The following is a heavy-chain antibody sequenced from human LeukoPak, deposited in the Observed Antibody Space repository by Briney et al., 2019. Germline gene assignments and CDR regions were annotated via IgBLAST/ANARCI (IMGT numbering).Heavy chain of an antibody. D-gene: IGHD3-3*01. CDR2: IRYDGSNK. Sequence: GGSLRLSCAASGFTFSSYGMHWVRQAPGKGLEWVAFIRYDGSNKYYADSVKGRFTISRDNSKNTLYLQMNSLRAEDTAVYYCAKLPEPPYDFGYYWGQGTLVTVSS. J-gene: IGHJ4*02. CDR1: GFTFSSYG. CDR3: AKLPEPPYDFGYY. V-gene: IGHV3-30*02.